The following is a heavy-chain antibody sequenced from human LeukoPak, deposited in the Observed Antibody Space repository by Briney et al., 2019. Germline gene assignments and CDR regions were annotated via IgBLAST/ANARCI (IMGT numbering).Heavy chain of an antibody. D-gene: IGHD5-18*01. Sequence: SETLSLTCTVSGGSISSDYWSWIRQPPGKGLEWIGNMYHSGTTNYNPSLRSRVSISVDTSKNQFSLELSSVTAADTAVYSCVGGRVWLAFDPWGQGTLVTVSS. CDR1: GGSISSDY. V-gene: IGHV4-59*01. J-gene: IGHJ5*02. CDR3: VGGRVWLAFDP. CDR2: MYHSGTT.